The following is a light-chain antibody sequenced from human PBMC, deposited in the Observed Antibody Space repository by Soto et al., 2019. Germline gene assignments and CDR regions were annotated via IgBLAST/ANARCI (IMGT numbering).Light chain of an antibody. J-gene: IGLJ2*01. CDR3: YSVADNNLGV. CDR1: VLAKKY. Sequence: SYELTQPSSVSVSPGQTARFTCSGDVLAKKYARWFQQKPGQAPVLVIYKDSERPSGIPERFSGFSSVTTVTLTISGDQVEDEADYYCYSVADNNLGVFGGGTKLTVL. V-gene: IGLV3-27*01. CDR2: KDS.